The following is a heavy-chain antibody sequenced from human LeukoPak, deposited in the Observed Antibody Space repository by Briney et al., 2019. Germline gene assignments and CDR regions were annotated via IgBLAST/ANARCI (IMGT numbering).Heavy chain of an antibody. CDR1: GGSISSYY. V-gene: IGHV4-59*01. D-gene: IGHD2-2*03. Sequence: SETLSRTCTVSGGSISSYYWSWIRQPPGKGLEWIGYIYYSGSTNYNPSLKSRVTISVDTSKNQFSLKLSSVTAADTAVYYCARDRTGYCSSTSCYGVYGMDVWGQGTTVTVSS. J-gene: IGHJ6*02. CDR2: IYYSGST. CDR3: ARDRTGYCSSTSCYGVYGMDV.